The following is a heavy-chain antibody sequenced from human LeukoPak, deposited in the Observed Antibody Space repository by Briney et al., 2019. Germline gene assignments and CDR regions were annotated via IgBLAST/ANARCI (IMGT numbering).Heavy chain of an antibody. V-gene: IGHV4-34*01. CDR2: INHSGST. D-gene: IGHD3-10*01. Sequence: PSETLSLTCAVYGGSFSGYYWSWIRQPPGKGLEWIGEINHSGSTNYNPSLTSRVTISVDTSKNQFSLKLSSVTAADTAVYYCARGTGGSGSYIYYWGQGTLVTVSS. CDR1: GGSFSGYY. CDR3: ARGTGGSGSYIYY. J-gene: IGHJ4*02.